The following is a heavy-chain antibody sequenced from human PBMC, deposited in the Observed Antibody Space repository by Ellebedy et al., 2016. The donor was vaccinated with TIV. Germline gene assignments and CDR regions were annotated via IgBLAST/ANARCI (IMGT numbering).Heavy chain of an antibody. J-gene: IGHJ3*02. CDR3: ARRTTVGATWETETTDAFDI. CDR2: IYYSGST. Sequence: MPSETLSLTCTVSGGSISSSSYYRGWIRQPPGKGLEWIGSIYYSGSTYYNPSLKSRVTISVDTSKNQFSLKLSSVTAADTAVYYCARRTTVGATWETETTDAFDIWGQGTMVTVSS. D-gene: IGHD1-26*01. CDR1: GGSISSSSYY. V-gene: IGHV4-39*01.